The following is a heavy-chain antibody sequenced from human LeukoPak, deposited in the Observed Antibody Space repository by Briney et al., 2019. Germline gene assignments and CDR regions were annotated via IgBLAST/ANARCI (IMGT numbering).Heavy chain of an antibody. Sequence: SETLSLTCAVFGGSFSGYYWTWIRQSPGKGLEWIGQINHSGNANYNRSLKSRVTITIESSKNQFSLELSSVTAADSAMYYCATGKYDSSDYSGGWYYFDYWGQGTLVTVSS. J-gene: IGHJ4*02. CDR1: GGSFSGYY. D-gene: IGHD3-22*01. V-gene: IGHV4-34*01. CDR3: ATGKYDSSDYSGGWYYFDY. CDR2: INHSGNA.